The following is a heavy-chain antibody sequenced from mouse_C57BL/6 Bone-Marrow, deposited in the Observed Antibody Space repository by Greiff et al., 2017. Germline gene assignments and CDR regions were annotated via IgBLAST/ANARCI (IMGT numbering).Heavy chain of an antibody. V-gene: IGHV1-50*01. D-gene: IGHD1-1*01. J-gene: IGHJ1*03. CDR2: IDPSDSYT. CDR1: GYTFTSYW. CDR3: AREGYGSTFDV. Sequence: QVQLQQPGAELVKPGASVKLSCKASGYTFTSYWMQWVKQRPGQGLEWIGEIDPSDSYTNYNQKFKGKATLTVDTSSRTAYMQLSSLTSEDSAVYYCAREGYGSTFDVWGTGTTVTVSS.